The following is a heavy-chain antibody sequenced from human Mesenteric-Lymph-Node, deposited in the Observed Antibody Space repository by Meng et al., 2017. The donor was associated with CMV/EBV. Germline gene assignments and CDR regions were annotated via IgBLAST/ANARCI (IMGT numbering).Heavy chain of an antibody. V-gene: IGHV3-11*01. J-gene: IGHJ4*02. CDR3: ARDFEPTHYYGSGSYFYGY. CDR1: FSRYY. CDR2: LSSRGNTI. Sequence: FSRYYLNWIRQAPGTGLEWVSRLSSRGNTIYYANSVKGRFTISRDNAKNSLFLQMTSLRVEDTAVYYCARDFEPTHYYGSGSYFYGYWGQGTLVTVSS. D-gene: IGHD3-10*01.